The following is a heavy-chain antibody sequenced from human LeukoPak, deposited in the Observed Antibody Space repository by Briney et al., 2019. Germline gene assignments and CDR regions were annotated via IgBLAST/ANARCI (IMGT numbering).Heavy chain of an antibody. Sequence: AGGSLRLSCAASGFDVGDHYMNWVRQAPGKGLEWVSGISGRGDSTDYADSVRGRFTISRDNSKNMLFLQMHSLRAEDSAVYYCAKEPYVYSSYPDYWGQGTLVTVSS. J-gene: IGHJ4*02. CDR2: ISGRGDST. CDR1: GFDVGDHY. D-gene: IGHD1-26*01. V-gene: IGHV3-23*01. CDR3: AKEPYVYSSYPDY.